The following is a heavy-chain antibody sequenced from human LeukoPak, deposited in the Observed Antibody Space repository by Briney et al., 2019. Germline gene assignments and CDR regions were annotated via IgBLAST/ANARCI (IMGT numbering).Heavy chain of an antibody. CDR1: GYRLTSYW. CDR2: IYPAYSDT. D-gene: IGHD1-1*01. J-gene: IGHJ4*02. Sequence: GESLKISCKGSGYRLTSYWIGWVRQMPGKGLEWMGIIYPAYSDTRYGPSFQGRVIISADKSINTAYLQWRSLAASDIATYYCASGYSTSWNVYWGQGTPVTVYS. CDR3: ASGYSTSWNVY. V-gene: IGHV5-51*01.